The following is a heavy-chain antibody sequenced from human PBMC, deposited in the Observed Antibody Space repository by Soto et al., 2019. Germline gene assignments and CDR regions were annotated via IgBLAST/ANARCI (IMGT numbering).Heavy chain of an antibody. CDR3: ARGLQNDNSAYSPVDD. J-gene: IGHJ4*02. V-gene: IGHV1-3*01. CDR2: ITADKGDR. CDR1: GFTFSSYS. Sequence: QVQLVQSAAEVKEPGASVKLSCKASGFTFSSYSLQWLRQAPGQGLEWMGWITADKGDRAYSQKFQGRVSINRDTSASMAYMELSSLRSEDTAVYFCARGLQNDNSAYSPVDDWGQGTLVTVSS. D-gene: IGHD6-25*01.